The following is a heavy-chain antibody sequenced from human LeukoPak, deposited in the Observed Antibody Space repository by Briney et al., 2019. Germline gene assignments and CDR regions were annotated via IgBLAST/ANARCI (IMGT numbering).Heavy chain of an antibody. CDR1: GFTFSSYA. V-gene: IGHV3-23*01. Sequence: PGGSLRLSCAASGFTFSSYAMSWVRQAPGKGLEWVSAISGSGGSTYYADSVKGRFTISRDNSKNTLYLQMSSLRSEDTAVYYCAKGVMTTVRGGVDYWGQGTLVTVSS. J-gene: IGHJ4*02. D-gene: IGHD4-11*01. CDR2: ISGSGGST. CDR3: AKGVMTTVRGGVDY.